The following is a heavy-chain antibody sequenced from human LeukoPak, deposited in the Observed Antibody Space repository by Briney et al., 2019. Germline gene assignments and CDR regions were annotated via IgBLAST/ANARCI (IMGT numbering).Heavy chain of an antibody. V-gene: IGHV3-74*01. CDR1: GFTSSSYW. CDR2: INSDGSST. Sequence: PGGSLRLSCAASGFTSSSYWMHWVRHAPGKGLVWVSRINSDGSSTSYADSVKGRFTTSRDNAKNTLYLQMNSLRAEDTAVYYCARDLWAVPAAILYNWFDPWGQGTLVTVSS. J-gene: IGHJ5*02. D-gene: IGHD2-2*02. CDR3: ARDLWAVPAAILYNWFDP.